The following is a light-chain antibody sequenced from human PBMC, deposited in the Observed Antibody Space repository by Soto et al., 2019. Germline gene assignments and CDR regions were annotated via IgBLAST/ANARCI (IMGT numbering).Light chain of an antibody. V-gene: IGKV3-11*01. CDR2: DAS. CDR1: QSVSTY. Sequence: EVVLTQSPATLSLSPGATATLSCRASQSVSTYLAWYQQKPGQAPRLLIYDASNRATGIPARFSGSGSGTDFTLTISSLEPEDFAVYYCQQRSNWITFGQGTRLEIK. CDR3: QQRSNWIT. J-gene: IGKJ5*01.